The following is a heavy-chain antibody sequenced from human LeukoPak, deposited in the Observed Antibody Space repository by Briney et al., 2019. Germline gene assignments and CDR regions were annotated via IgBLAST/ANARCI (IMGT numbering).Heavy chain of an antibody. Sequence: GGSLRLSCAASGFTFSTYAMSCVRQAPGHRLEWVSAISGSGGTTYYADSVKGRFTISRDNSKNTLYLQMNSLRVEDTAVYYCATRYSYGSYYFDYWGQGTLVTVSS. V-gene: IGHV3-23*01. CDR2: ISGSGGTT. CDR3: ATRYSYGSYYFDY. J-gene: IGHJ4*02. D-gene: IGHD5-18*01. CDR1: GFTFSTYA.